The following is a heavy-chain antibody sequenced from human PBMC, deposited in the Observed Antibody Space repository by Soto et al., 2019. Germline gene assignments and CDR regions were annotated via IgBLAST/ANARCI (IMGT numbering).Heavy chain of an antibody. CDR2: LIPLFGTT. CDR1: GGTFSGHA. V-gene: IGHV1-69*06. D-gene: IGHD7-27*01. Sequence: QVQLVQSGAEVKKPGSSVKVSCEASGGTFSGHAISWVRQAPGQGPEWMGGLIPLFGTTQHAQNFQDRLTITSDKSTSTAYMELTSLRFEDTAIYYCARVPNWGYRFDSWGQGTLVTVSS. CDR3: ARVPNWGYRFDS. J-gene: IGHJ4*02.